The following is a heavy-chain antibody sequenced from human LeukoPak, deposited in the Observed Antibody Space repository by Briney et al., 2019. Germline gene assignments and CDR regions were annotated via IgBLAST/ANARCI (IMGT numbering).Heavy chain of an antibody. D-gene: IGHD4-17*01. CDR1: GYTFTGYY. V-gene: IGHV1-2*02. CDR3: AREYNGDSRKYYNYGMDV. Sequence: ASVKVSCKASGYTFTGYYMHWVRQAPGQGLEWMGWINPNSGGTNYAQKFQGRVTMTRDTSISTAYMELSRLRSDDTAVYYCAREYNGDSRKYYNYGMDVWGQGTTVTVSS. CDR2: INPNSGGT. J-gene: IGHJ6*02.